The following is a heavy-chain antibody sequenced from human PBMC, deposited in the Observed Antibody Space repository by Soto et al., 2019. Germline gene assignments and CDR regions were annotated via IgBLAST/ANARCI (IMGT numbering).Heavy chain of an antibody. CDR3: AREYCSRATCYPWFDP. V-gene: IGHV1-2*04. CDR1: GYTFTAYY. J-gene: IGHJ5*02. CDR2: INPNSGGT. D-gene: IGHD2-15*01. Sequence: QVQLVQSGAEVKKPGASVKVSCKASGYTFTAYYLYWVRQAPGQGLECMGWINPNSGGTEYAQKFQGCVTMTRDTSISTAYMELRRLKSADTAVYYCAREYCSRATCYPWFDPWVQGPLVTVSS.